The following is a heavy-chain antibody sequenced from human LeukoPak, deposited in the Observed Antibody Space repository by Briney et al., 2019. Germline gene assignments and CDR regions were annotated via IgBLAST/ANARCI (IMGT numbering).Heavy chain of an antibody. CDR2: ISYHGSNK. V-gene: IGHV3-30*18. CDR1: GFTFSRFG. CDR3: AKLYTGYSSNYQDD. Sequence: GGSLRLSCAASGFTFSRFGMHWVRQAPGKGLEWVALISYHGSNKYYADSVKGRFTISRDNSKNTLYLQMNSLRTEDTAVYYCAKLYTGYSSNYQDDWGQGTLVTVSS. D-gene: IGHD6-13*01. J-gene: IGHJ4*02.